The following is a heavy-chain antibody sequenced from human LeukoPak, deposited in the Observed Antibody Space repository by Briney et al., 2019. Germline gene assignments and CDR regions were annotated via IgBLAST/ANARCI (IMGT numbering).Heavy chain of an antibody. Sequence: SQTLSLTCTVSGGSISSGGYYWSWIRQHPGKGLEWIGYIYYSGSTYYNPSLKSRVTISVDTSKNQFSLKLSSVTAADTAVYYCARGSSSWYVGYYYYMDVWGKGTTVTVSS. V-gene: IGHV4-31*03. CDR2: IYYSGST. D-gene: IGHD6-13*01. J-gene: IGHJ6*03. CDR1: GGSISSGGYY. CDR3: ARGSSSWYVGYYYYMDV.